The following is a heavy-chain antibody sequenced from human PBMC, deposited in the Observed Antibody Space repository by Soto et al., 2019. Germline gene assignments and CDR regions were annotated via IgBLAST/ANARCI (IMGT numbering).Heavy chain of an antibody. CDR3: AKLNLYGSGIGNWLDP. Sequence: GGSLRLSCAASGFTFSSYAMSWIRQAPGKGLEWVSAISGSSGSTYYADSVKGRFTISRDNSKNTLYLQMNSLRAEDTAVYYCAKLNLYGSGIGNWLDPWGQGTLVTVS. V-gene: IGHV3-23*01. D-gene: IGHD3-10*01. CDR1: GFTFSSYA. J-gene: IGHJ5*02. CDR2: ISGSSGST.